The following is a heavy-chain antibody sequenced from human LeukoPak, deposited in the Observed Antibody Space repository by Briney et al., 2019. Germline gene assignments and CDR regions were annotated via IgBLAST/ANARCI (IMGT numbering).Heavy chain of an antibody. CDR2: ISAYNGNT. CDR3: ARLSLGVGVVTPYYYHYGMDV. D-gene: IGHD3-3*01. Sequence: GASVKVSCKASGYTVTSYGISWVRQARGQGLEWMGWISAYNGNTNYAQKLQGRVTMTTDTSTSTAYMELRSLRSDDTAVYYCARLSLGVGVVTPYYYHYGMDVWGQGTTVTVSS. CDR1: GYTVTSYG. J-gene: IGHJ6*02. V-gene: IGHV1-18*01.